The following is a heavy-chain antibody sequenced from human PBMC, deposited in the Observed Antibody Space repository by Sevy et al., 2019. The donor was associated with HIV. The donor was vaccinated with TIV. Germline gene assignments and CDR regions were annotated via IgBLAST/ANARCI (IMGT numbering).Heavy chain of an antibody. CDR3: VRDGVYGSGSYGGY. V-gene: IGHV3-7*03. Sequence: GGSLRLSCVASGFTLSRYWMNWVRQAPGKGLEWVANIKQDGSEKNYLDSVKGRFTVSRDNEKNELSLQMNSLTVDDTAVYYCVRDGVYGSGSYGGYWGQGTLVTVSS. CDR1: GFTLSRYW. D-gene: IGHD3-10*01. J-gene: IGHJ4*02. CDR2: IKQDGSEK.